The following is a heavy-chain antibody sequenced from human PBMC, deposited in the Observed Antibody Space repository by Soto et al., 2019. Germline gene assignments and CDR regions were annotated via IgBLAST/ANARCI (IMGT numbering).Heavy chain of an antibody. J-gene: IGHJ5*02. Sequence: QITLKESGPTLVKPTQTLTLTCTFSGFSLSTSGVGVGWIRQPPGKALEWLALIYWDDDKRYRSSLKSRLTLIKDTTKNQVFLTMTNMDPVDTATYYCARRSVTDWFDPWGQGTLVTVSS. D-gene: IGHD4-17*01. CDR2: IYWDDDK. CDR1: GFSLSTSGVG. CDR3: ARRSVTDWFDP. V-gene: IGHV2-5*02.